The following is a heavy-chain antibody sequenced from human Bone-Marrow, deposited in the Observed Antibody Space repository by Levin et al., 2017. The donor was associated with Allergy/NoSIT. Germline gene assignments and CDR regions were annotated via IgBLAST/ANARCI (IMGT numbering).Heavy chain of an antibody. CDR2: ISYDGSNT. D-gene: IGHD6-13*01. Sequence: LSLTCAASRFTFSNFGMHWVRQAPGKGLEWVAVISYDGSNTYYADSVKGRFSISRDNSKNTLSLQMNSLRAEDTAVYYCAKTKRTGIAAAGVDYWGQGTLVTVSS. CDR1: RFTFSNFG. J-gene: IGHJ4*02. CDR3: AKTKRTGIAAAGVDY. V-gene: IGHV3-30*18.